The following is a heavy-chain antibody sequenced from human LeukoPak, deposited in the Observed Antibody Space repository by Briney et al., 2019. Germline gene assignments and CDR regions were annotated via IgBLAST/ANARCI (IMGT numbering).Heavy chain of an antibody. CDR3: AKTTTGYDSTGYDY. J-gene: IGHJ4*02. V-gene: IGHV3-23*01. D-gene: IGHD3-22*01. CDR2: ISGSGGDT. Sequence: GGSLRLSCTASGFTASNNYMSWVRQAPGKGLEWVSSISGSGGDTYYADSVKGRFTISRDNSKNTLYLQMNSLRAEDTAVYYCAKTTTGYDSTGYDYWGQGTLVTVSS. CDR1: GFTASNNY.